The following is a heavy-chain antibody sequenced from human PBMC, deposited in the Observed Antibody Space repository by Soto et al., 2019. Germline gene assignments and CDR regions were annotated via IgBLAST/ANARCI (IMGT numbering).Heavy chain of an antibody. CDR2: VYYTGST. D-gene: IGHD6-19*01. Sequence: PSETLSLTCTVSGGAISGSYWSWIRQSPGKGLEWLGYVYYTGSTNYRPSLRSRVSISVDTSNNEFSLRPSSVTAADTAVYFCARSVAVPGAHIDYWGQGXQVTVSS. V-gene: IGHV4-59*01. CDR3: ARSVAVPGAHIDY. J-gene: IGHJ4*02. CDR1: GGAISGSY.